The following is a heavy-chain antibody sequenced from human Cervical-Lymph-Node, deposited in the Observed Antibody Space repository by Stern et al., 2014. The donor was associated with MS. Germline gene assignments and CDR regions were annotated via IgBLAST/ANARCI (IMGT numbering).Heavy chain of an antibody. CDR3: ARQVLGPYYFDS. V-gene: IGHV3-33*01. CDR1: GFTFRTYG. CDR2: IWSDGSIQ. Sequence: VQLVESGGGVVQPGRSLRLSCAASGFTFRTYGLPWVRKAPGKGLEWVAVIWSDGSIQNYADSVKGRFTISRDKSKNTLSLQINSLSAEDTAVYYCARQVLGPYYFDSWGQGTLVTVSS. J-gene: IGHJ4*02.